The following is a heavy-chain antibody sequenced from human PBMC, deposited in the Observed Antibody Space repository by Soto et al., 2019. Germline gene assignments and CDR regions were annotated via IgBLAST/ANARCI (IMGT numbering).Heavy chain of an antibody. V-gene: IGHV4-61*01. CDR3: ARHPSSFIVATFGHYYGMDV. J-gene: IGHJ6*02. D-gene: IGHD5-12*01. CDR1: GGSVSSGSYY. Sequence: SETLSLTCTVSGGSVSSGSYYWSWIRQPPGKGLEWIGYIYYSGSTNYNPSLKSRVTISVDTSKNQFSLKLSSVTAADTAVYYCARHPSSFIVATFGHYYGMDVWGQGTTVIVSS. CDR2: IYYSGST.